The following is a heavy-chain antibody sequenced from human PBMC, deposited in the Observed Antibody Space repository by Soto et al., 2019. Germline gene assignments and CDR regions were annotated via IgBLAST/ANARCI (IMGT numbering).Heavy chain of an antibody. D-gene: IGHD5-12*01. CDR3: AVLSDPNRDGYKLY. V-gene: IGHV1-69*02. CDR2: IIPILGIA. J-gene: IGHJ4*02. CDR1: GGTFSSYT. Sequence: QVQLVQSGAEVKKPGSSVKVSCKASGGTFSSYTISWVRQAPGQGLEWMGRIIPILGIANYAQKFQGRVTXXAXKXXSTAYMELSSLRSEDTAVYYCAVLSDPNRDGYKLYWGQGTLVTVSS.